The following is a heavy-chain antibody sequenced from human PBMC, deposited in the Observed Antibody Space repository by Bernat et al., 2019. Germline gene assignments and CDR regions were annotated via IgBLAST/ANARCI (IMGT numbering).Heavy chain of an antibody. CDR1: GGSINNHY. Sequence: QVKLQESGPGLVKPSETLSLTCTVSGGSINNHYWTWIRQTPGKGLEWLGFIYYSGSPNYNPSLKSRVTISIDRFQNQFSLEVSSVTAEDTAVYYCARLPAGDYYNFYMDVWGKGTTVTVSS. CDR3: ARLPAGDYYNFYMDV. V-gene: IGHV4-59*08. D-gene: IGHD2-2*01. J-gene: IGHJ6*03. CDR2: IYYSGSP.